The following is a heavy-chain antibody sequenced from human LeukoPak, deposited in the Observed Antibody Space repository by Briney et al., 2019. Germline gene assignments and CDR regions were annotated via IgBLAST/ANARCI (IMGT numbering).Heavy chain of an antibody. CDR2: INSNGGST. CDR3: VKGTSTKYYYYGMDV. D-gene: IGHD2-2*01. J-gene: IGHJ6*02. CDR1: GFAFSKYA. V-gene: IGHV3-64D*06. Sequence: GGSLRVSCSASGFAFSKYATHWVRQAPGKGLEYVAGINSNGGSTFYADSVKGRFTMSGDNSKNTLYLQMSSLRAEDTAVYYCVKGTSTKYYYYGMDVWGQGTTATVSS.